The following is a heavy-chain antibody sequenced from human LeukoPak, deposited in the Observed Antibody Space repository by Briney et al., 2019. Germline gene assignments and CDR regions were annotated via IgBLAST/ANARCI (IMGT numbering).Heavy chain of an antibody. J-gene: IGHJ4*02. Sequence: GGSLRLSCAASGFTFSSYAMSWVRQAPGKGLEWVSVIYSGGSTYYADSVKGRFTISRDNSKNTLYLQMNSLRAEDTAVYYCARMGVGSGWYYFDYWGQGTLVTVSS. V-gene: IGHV3-53*01. CDR3: ARMGVGSGWYYFDY. CDR2: IYSGGST. D-gene: IGHD6-19*01. CDR1: GFTFSSYA.